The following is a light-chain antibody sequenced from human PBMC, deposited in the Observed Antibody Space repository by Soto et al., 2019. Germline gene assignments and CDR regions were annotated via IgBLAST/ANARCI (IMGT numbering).Light chain of an antibody. CDR1: QSVSSSY. J-gene: IGKJ1*01. Sequence: EIVFTQSPGTLSLSPGERAPLSCRALQSVSSSYLAWYQQKPGQAPRLLIYGASSRATVIPDRFSGSGSGTDFTLTISRLEPEDFAVYYCQQYGSSPSWTFGQGTKVDI. V-gene: IGKV3-20*01. CDR2: GAS. CDR3: QQYGSSPSWT.